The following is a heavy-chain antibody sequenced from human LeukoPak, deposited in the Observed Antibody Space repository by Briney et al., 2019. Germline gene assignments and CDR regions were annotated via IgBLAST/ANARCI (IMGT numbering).Heavy chain of an antibody. J-gene: IGHJ5*02. Sequence: GGSLRLSCAASGFTFSSYGMHWVRQAPGKGLEWVAFIRYDGSHKYYADSVKGRFTISRDNSKNTLYLQMNSLRAEDTAVYYCARVGRRFTSNWFDPWGQGTLVTVSS. CDR3: ARVGRRFTSNWFDP. V-gene: IGHV3-30*02. CDR1: GFTFSSYG. D-gene: IGHD2/OR15-2a*01. CDR2: IRYDGSHK.